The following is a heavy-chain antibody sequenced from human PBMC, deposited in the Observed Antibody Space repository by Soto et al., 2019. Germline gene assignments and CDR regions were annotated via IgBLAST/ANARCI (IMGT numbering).Heavy chain of an antibody. V-gene: IGHV1-18*04. J-gene: IGHJ6*03. Sequence: QVELVQSGVEVKKPGASVKVSCKASGYTFTNHGLSWVRQAPGQGLEWMGWISASNGDTNYAQKVSGRVTVTTDTSTSTGYMELRSLKSEDTAVYYCASMVRGSKIDYYYYMDVWGKGTTVIVSS. CDR3: ASMVRGSKIDYYYYMDV. CDR1: GYTFTNHG. CDR2: ISASNGDT. D-gene: IGHD3-10*01.